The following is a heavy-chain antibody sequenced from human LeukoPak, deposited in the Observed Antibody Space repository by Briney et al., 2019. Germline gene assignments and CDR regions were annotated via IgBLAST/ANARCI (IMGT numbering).Heavy chain of an antibody. Sequence: ASVKVSCKASGYTFTSYGISWVRQAPGQGLEWMGWISAYNGNTNYAQKLQGRVTMTTDTSTSTAYMELRSLRSDDTAVYYCAITVREGGPYYYMDVWGKGTTVTVSS. V-gene: IGHV1-18*01. CDR2: ISAYNGNT. D-gene: IGHD4-11*01. CDR3: AITVREGGPYYYMDV. CDR1: GYTFTSYG. J-gene: IGHJ6*03.